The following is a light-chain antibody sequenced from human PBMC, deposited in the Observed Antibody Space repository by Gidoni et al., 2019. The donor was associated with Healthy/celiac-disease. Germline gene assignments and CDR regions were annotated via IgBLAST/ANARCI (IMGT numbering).Light chain of an antibody. J-gene: IGLJ3*02. V-gene: IGLV1-40*01. CDR2: GNS. CDR1: SSNIGAGYD. Sequence: QSVLTQPPSVSGAPGQRVPISCTGSSSNIGAGYDVHWYQHLPRTATNLLIYGNSNRHPGVPDRVSGSKSGTAASPAIAGLQAEDEADYDCQSYDSSLSGSRVFGGGTKLTVL. CDR3: QSYDSSLSGSRV.